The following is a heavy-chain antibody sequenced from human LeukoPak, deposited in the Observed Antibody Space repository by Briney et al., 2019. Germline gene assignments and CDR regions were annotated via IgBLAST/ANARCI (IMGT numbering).Heavy chain of an antibody. V-gene: IGHV4-4*07. Sequence: SETLYLTCTVSGGSISSYYWSWIRQPAGKGLERIGRIYTSGSTNYNPSLKSRVTMSVDTSKNQFSLKLSSVTAADTAVYYCARNPRYNWNDGVLSFEPWGQGTLVTVSS. CDR2: IYTSGST. D-gene: IGHD1-1*01. CDR1: GGSISSYY. J-gene: IGHJ5*02. CDR3: ARNPRYNWNDGVLSFEP.